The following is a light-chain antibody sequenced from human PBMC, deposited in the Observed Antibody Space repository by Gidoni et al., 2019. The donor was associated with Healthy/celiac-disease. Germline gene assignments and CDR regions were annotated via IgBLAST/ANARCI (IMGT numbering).Light chain of an antibody. V-gene: IGLV2-11*01. J-gene: IGLJ3*02. CDR1: SSDVGGYNY. CDR3: CSYAGSYTWV. CDR2: DVS. Sequence: QSALTQPRSVSGFPGQSVTISCTGTSSDVGGYNYVSWYQQHPGKAPKLMIYDVSKRPSGVPDRFSGSKSGNTASLTISGRQAEDEADYYCCSYAGSYTWVFGGGTKLTVL.